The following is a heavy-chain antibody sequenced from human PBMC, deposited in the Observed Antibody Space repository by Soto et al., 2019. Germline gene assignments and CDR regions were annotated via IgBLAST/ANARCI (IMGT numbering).Heavy chain of an antibody. CDR2: ISGSGGST. CDR3: AKDGSYYDYIWGSYRPIDYYYYMDV. D-gene: IGHD3-16*02. CDR1: GFTFSSYA. J-gene: IGHJ6*03. V-gene: IGHV3-23*01. Sequence: GGSLRLSCAASGFTFSSYAMSWVRQAPGKGLEWVSAISGSGGSTYYADSVKGRFTISRDNSKNTLYLQMNSLRAEDTAVYYCAKDGSYYDYIWGSYRPIDYYYYMDVWGKGTTVTVSS.